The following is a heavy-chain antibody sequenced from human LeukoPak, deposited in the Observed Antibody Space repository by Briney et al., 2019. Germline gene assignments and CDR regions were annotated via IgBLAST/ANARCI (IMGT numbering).Heavy chain of an antibody. CDR1: GFTFSSSA. V-gene: IGHV3-23*01. Sequence: GGSLRLSCVASGFTFSSSAMSWVRQAPERGLEWVSLISSSGGSTNYADSVKGRFTISRDNSKNTLYLQMNSLTAEDTAVYYCAKPRTAAGRNFDYWGQGTLVTVSS. D-gene: IGHD2-21*02. CDR2: ISSSGGST. J-gene: IGHJ4*02. CDR3: AKPRTAAGRNFDY.